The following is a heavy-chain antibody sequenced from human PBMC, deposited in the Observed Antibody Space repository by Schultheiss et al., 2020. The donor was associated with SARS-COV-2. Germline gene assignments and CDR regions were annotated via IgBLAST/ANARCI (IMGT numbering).Heavy chain of an antibody. CDR1: GFTFSSYG. J-gene: IGHJ6*02. Sequence: GESLKISCAASGFTFSSYGMHWVRQAPGKGLEWVAVIWYDGSNKYYADSVKGRFTISRDNSKNTLYLQMNSLRAEDTAVYYCARGRVVAATPRGVYYYYGMDVWGQGTTVTVSS. CDR3: ARGRVVAATPRGVYYYYGMDV. CDR2: IWYDGSNK. V-gene: IGHV3-33*01. D-gene: IGHD2-15*01.